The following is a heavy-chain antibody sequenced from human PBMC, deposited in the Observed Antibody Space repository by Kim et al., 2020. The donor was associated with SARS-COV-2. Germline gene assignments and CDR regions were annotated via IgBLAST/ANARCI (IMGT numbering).Heavy chain of an antibody. CDR2: IYYSGST. D-gene: IGHD3-22*01. CDR3: ARAPIVVVITHFDY. CDR1: GGSISSGGYY. Sequence: SETLSLTCTVSGGSISSGGYYLSWIRQHPGKGLEWIGYIYYSGSTYYNPSLKSRVTISVDTSKNQFSLKLSSVTAADTAVYYCARAPIVVVITHFDYWGQGTLVTVSS. V-gene: IGHV4-31*03. J-gene: IGHJ4*02.